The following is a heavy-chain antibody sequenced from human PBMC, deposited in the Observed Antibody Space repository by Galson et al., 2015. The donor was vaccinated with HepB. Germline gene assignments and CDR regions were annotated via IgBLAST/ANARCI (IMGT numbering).Heavy chain of an antibody. CDR1: GGSISSYY. CDR3: ARLWEPSDY. J-gene: IGHJ4*02. D-gene: IGHD1-26*01. CDR2: IYYSGST. V-gene: IGHV4-59*08. Sequence: SETLSLTCTVSGGSISSYYWSWIRQPPGKGLEWIGYIYYSGSTNYNPSLKSRVTISVDTSKNQFSLKLSSVTAADTAVYYCARLWEPSDYWGQGTLVTVSS.